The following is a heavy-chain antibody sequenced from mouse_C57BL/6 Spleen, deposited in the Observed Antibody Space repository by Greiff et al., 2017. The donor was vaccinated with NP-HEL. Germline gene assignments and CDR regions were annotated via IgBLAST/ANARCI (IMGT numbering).Heavy chain of an antibody. Sequence: QVQLKQSGAELVKPGASVKLSCKASGYTFTSYWMHWVKQRPGQGLEWIGMIHPNSGSTNYNEKFKSKATLTVDKSSSTAYMQLSSLTSEDSAVYYCARRRDYGFDYWGQGTTLTVSS. CDR3: ARRRDYGFDY. V-gene: IGHV1-64*01. D-gene: IGHD2-4*01. CDR1: GYTFTSYW. CDR2: IHPNSGST. J-gene: IGHJ2*01.